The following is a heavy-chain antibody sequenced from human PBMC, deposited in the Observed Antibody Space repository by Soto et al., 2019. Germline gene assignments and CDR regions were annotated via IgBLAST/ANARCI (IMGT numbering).Heavy chain of an antibody. V-gene: IGHV4-59*01. J-gene: IGHJ6*03. CDR1: GGSISSYY. CDR3: ASGRGYSGYDPIDYYYYYYMDV. Sequence: SETLSLTCTVSGGSISSYYWSWIRQPPGKGLEWIGYIYYSGSTNYNPSLKSRVTISVDTSKNQFSLKLSSVTAADTAVYYCASGRGYSGYDPIDYYYYYYMDVWGKGTTVTVSS. D-gene: IGHD5-12*01. CDR2: IYYSGST.